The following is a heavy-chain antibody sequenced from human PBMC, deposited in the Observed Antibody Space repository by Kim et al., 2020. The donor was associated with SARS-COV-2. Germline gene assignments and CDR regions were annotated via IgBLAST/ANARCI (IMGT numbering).Heavy chain of an antibody. CDR3: QRMVRSGPFDY. CDR2: IYHTGKT. Sequence: SETLSLTCTVSGYSFSTDYYWGWIRQPPGKGLEWIGSIYHTGKTYYNPYLKSRVTISIDTSRNQFSLKVNSVTAADTAMYYCQRMVRSGPFDYWGQGTLVPVSS. V-gene: IGHV4-38-2*02. D-gene: IGHD3-3*01. CDR1: GYSFSTDYY. J-gene: IGHJ4*02.